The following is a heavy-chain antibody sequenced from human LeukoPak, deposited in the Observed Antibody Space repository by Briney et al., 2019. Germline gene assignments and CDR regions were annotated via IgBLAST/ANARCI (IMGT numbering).Heavy chain of an antibody. J-gene: IGHJ4*02. CDR1: GYTFTSYD. CDR2: MNPNSGNT. CDR3: ARGLSIAARPVEDY. D-gene: IGHD6-6*01. V-gene: IGHV1-8*01. Sequence: PGASVKVFCKASGYTFTSYDINWVRQATGQGLEWMGWMNPNSGNTGYAQKFQGRVTMTRNTSISTAYMELSSLRSEDTAVYYCARGLSIAARPVEDYWGQGTLVTVSS.